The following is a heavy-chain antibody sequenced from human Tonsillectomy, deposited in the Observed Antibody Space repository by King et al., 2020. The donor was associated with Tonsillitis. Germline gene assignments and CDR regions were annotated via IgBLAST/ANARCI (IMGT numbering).Heavy chain of an antibody. V-gene: IGHV3-23*01. D-gene: IGHD2-2*01. CDR2: ISGSGGST. Sequence: VPLLESGGGLVQPGGSLRLSCAASGFTLSSYAMSWVRQAPGKGLEWVSAISGSGGSTYYADSVKGRFTISRDNSKNTLYLQMNSLRAEDTAVYYCAKDHCSSTSCYPKHFDYWGQGTLVTVSS. CDR3: AKDHCSSTSCYPKHFDY. J-gene: IGHJ4*02. CDR1: GFTLSSYA.